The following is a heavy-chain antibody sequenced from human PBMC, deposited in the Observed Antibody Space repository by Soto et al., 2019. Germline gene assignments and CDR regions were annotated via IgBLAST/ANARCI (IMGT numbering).Heavy chain of an antibody. CDR2: IQNDGSRT. Sequence: EVQLVESEGGLVQRGGSLRLPCAASGFTFKFYCTLWVRQSPGQGLVWVAHIQNDGSRTTYADSVKGRFTISRDNAKNTMYLQMNSLRAEDTAVYYCARGDLGGFDLWGQGTTVTVSS. J-gene: IGHJ3*01. CDR1: GFTFKFYC. D-gene: IGHD2-21*02. CDR3: ARGDLGGFDL. V-gene: IGHV3-74*01.